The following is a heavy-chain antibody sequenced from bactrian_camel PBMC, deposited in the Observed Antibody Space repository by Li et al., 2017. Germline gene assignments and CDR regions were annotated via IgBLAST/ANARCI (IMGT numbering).Heavy chain of an antibody. CDR3: AARRPQLTAWARSATYAY. D-gene: IGHD1*01. CDR1: GVTASRQC. CDR2: ISTGGGST. J-gene: IGHJ4*01. Sequence: HVQLVESGGGSVQAGGSLRLSSTTTGVTASRQCMAWFRQAPGKEREGVAAISTGGGSTNYADSVKGRFTISLNNAKNTVYLQIHSLKSDDTAMYYCAARRPQLTAWARSATYAYWGQGTQVTVS. V-gene: IGHV3S1*01.